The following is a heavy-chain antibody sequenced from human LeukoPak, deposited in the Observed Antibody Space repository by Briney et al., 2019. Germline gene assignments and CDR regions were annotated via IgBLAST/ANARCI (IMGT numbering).Heavy chain of an antibody. CDR2: IYHSGST. J-gene: IGHJ6*02. V-gene: IGHV4-30-2*01. CDR1: GGSISSGGYY. D-gene: IGHD2-8*02. Sequence: SETLSLTCTVSGGSISSGGYYWSWIRQPPGKGLEWIGYIYHSGSTYYNPSLKSRVTISVDTSKNQFSLKLSSVTAADTAVYYCARDRHDCTGGNCYPYGMDVWGQGTTVTVSS. CDR3: ARDRHDCTGGNCYPYGMDV.